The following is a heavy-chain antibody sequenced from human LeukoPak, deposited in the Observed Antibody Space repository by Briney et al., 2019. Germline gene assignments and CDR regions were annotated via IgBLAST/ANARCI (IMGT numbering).Heavy chain of an antibody. CDR2: TSVYNGNT. CDR3: ARDWRSGNSYRDY. V-gene: IGHV1-18*01. D-gene: IGHD4-23*01. J-gene: IGHJ4*02. CDR1: GYTVTTFG. Sequence: ASVTVSCKTSGYTVTTFGISWVRQAPRHGLEWMGWTSVYNGNTNSAQKFQGRVPMTTDTSPNTAYLELRSLRSDDRAVYYCARDWRSGNSYRDYWGQGTLVTVSS.